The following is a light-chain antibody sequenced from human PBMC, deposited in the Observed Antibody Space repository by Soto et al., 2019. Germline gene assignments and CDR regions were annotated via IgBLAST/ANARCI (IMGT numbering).Light chain of an antibody. CDR2: NTF. CDR1: QSFSTSY. J-gene: IGKJ3*01. V-gene: IGKV3-20*01. Sequence: EIVLTQSPGTLSLSPGERATLSCRASQSFSTSYLAWYQHKPGQAPRLLIYNTFTRPTGIPDRFSGSGSGTDFTLTISRLEPEDFAVYDCQQYGGSPFTFGPGTKVDIK. CDR3: QQYGGSPFT.